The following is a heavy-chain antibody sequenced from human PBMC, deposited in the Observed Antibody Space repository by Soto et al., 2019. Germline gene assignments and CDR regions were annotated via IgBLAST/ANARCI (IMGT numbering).Heavy chain of an antibody. D-gene: IGHD3-16*01. J-gene: IGHJ4*02. Sequence: EVQLVESGGGLVQPGGSLRLSCAASGFTFSSYWMHWVRQDPGKGLVWVSSIKTDGTATQYAASVKGRFTVSRDNAKNTVYLPMNSLSAEDTAVFSWAKDHSWGQCDYWGQGTLVTV. CDR1: GFTFSSYW. CDR2: IKTDGTAT. CDR3: AKDHSWGQCDY. V-gene: IGHV3-74*03.